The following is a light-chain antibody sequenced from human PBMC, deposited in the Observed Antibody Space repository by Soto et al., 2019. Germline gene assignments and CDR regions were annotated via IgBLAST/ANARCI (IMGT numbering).Light chain of an antibody. CDR1: SSDVGGYNY. Sequence: QSALTQPPSASGSPGQSVTISCTGTSSDVGGYNYVSWYQHHPDKDPKLMIYEVYKRPSGVPDRFSGSKSGNTASLTVSGLQAEDEAEYYCSSYAASDSFVVFGGGTKVTVL. V-gene: IGLV2-8*01. CDR3: SSYAASDSFVV. J-gene: IGLJ2*01. CDR2: EVY.